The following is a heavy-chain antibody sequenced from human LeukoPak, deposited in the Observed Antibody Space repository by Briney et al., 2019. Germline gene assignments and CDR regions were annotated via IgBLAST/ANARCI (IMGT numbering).Heavy chain of an antibody. D-gene: IGHD5-12*01. CDR3: ARGGGGYDDFDY. CDR1: GGSISSYY. CDR2: IYYIGST. Sequence: PSETLSLTCTVSGGSISSYYWSWIRQPPGKGLEWIGYIYYIGSTNYNPSLKSRVTISVDTSRNQFSLNLRSVTAADTAVYYCARGGGGYDDFDYWGQGTLVTVSS. J-gene: IGHJ4*02. V-gene: IGHV4-59*13.